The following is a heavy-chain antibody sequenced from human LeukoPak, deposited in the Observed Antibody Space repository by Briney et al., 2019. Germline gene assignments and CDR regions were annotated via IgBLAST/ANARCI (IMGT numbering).Heavy chain of an antibody. D-gene: IGHD5-18*01. CDR2: IYYSGST. J-gene: IGHJ4*02. CDR3: ARHAKVDTAKEYYLDY. V-gene: IGHV4-59*08. Sequence: PSETLSLTCTVSGGSISSYYWSWIRQPPGKGLEWIGYIYYSGSTNYNPSLKSRVTISVDTSKNQFSLKLSSVTAADTAVYYCARHAKVDTAKEYYLDYWGQGTLVTVSS. CDR1: GGSISSYY.